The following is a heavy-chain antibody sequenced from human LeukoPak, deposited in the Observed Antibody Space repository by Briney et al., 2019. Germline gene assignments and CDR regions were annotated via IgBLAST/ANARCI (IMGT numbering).Heavy chain of an antibody. CDR1: GFTFSSYE. J-gene: IGHJ4*02. V-gene: IGHV3-48*03. CDR3: ATGIAARPEGSFDY. D-gene: IGHD6-6*01. CDR2: ISSSGSTI. Sequence: PGGSLRLSCAASGFTFSSYEMNWVRQAPGKGLEWVSYISSSGSTIYYADSVKGRFTISRDNAKNSLYLQMNSLRAEDTAVYYCATGIAARPEGSFDYWGQGTLVTVSS.